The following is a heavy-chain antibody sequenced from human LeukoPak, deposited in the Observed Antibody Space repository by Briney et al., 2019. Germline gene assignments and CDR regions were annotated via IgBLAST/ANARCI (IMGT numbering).Heavy chain of an antibody. CDR2: TSSSSSYI. J-gene: IGHJ4*02. V-gene: IGHV3-21*01. CDR3: ARESRTITFDY. Sequence: GGSLRLSCAASGFTFSSYSMNWVRQAPGKGLEWVSSTSSSSSYIYYADSVKGRFTISRDNAKNPLYLQMDSLRAEDTAVYYCARESRTITFDYWGQGTLVTVSS. CDR1: GFTFSSYS.